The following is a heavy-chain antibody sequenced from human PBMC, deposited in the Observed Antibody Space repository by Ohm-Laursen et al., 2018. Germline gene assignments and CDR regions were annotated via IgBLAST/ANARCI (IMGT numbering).Heavy chain of an antibody. D-gene: IGHD5-18*01. J-gene: IGHJ6*02. CDR1: GGSLSDYY. CDR2: IFYTGTT. V-gene: IGHV4-59*01. CDR3: ARVGYLYGMDV. Sequence: TLSLTCTVSGGSLSDYYWSWIRQSPGQGPEWIGYIFYTGTTKYNSSLKSRVTVSRDTSKNQVSLELSSVTAADTAVYYCARVGYLYGMDVWGQGTTVTVSS.